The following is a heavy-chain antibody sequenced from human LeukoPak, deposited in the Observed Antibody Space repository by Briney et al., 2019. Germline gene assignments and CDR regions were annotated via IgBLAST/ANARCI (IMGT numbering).Heavy chain of an antibody. CDR2: IYTSGST. CDR1: GGSISSSSYY. J-gene: IGHJ4*02. Sequence: PSETLSLTCTVSGGSISSSSYYWGWIRQPPGKGLEWIGRIYTSGSTNYNPSLKSRVTMSVDTSKNQFSLKLSSVTAADTAVYYCASSYSSSTYDYWGQGTLVTVSS. D-gene: IGHD6-13*01. CDR3: ASSYSSSTYDY. V-gene: IGHV4-39*07.